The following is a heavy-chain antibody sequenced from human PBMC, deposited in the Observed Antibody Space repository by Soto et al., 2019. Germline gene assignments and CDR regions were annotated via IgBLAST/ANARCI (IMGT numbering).Heavy chain of an antibody. CDR3: ARGDYYDSSGYLDWFDP. CDR2: IIPIFGTA. V-gene: IGHV1-69*06. D-gene: IGHD3-22*01. Sequence: QVQLVQSGAEVKKLGSSVKVSCKASGGTFSSYAISWVRQAPGKGLEWLGGIIPIFGTANYAQKFQGRVTINADKSTSTAYMELSSLRSEDTAVYYCARGDYYDSSGYLDWFDPGGQGTLVTVSS. J-gene: IGHJ5*02. CDR1: GGTFSSYA.